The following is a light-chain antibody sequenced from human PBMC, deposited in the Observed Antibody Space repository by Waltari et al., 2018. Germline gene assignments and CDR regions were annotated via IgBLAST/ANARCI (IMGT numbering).Light chain of an antibody. CDR3: CSYAGLGIYV. V-gene: IGLV2-23*02. CDR2: EVT. J-gene: IGLJ1*01. CDR1: SSDVGNYNL. Sequence: QSGLTQPASVSGSPGQSITISCTGTSSDVGNYNLVSWYQQYPGKAPKLMVYEVTKRTSGVSVLFSGSKSGNMASLTIYGLQSEDEADYYCCSYAGLGIYVFGTGTKVTVL.